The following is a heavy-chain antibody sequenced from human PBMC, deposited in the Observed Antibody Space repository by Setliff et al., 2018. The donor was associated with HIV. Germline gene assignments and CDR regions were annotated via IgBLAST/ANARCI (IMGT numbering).Heavy chain of an antibody. CDR1: GYTFNNCY. V-gene: IGHV1-46*02. J-gene: IGHJ4*02. D-gene: IGHD3-16*02. CDR3: ARAYYDFVWGSHRYRFYYFDY. Sequence: ASVKVSCKASGYTFNNCYMHWVRQAPGQGLEWMGIINPSDNRTYYAQKFQGRVTMTRDTSTSSVYMDLRSLRSEDTAVYYCARAYYDFVWGSHRYRFYYFDYWGQGSRVTVSS. CDR2: INPSDNRT.